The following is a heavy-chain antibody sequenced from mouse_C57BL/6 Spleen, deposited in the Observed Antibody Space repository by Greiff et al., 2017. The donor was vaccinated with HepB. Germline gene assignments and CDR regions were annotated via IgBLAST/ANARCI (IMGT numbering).Heavy chain of an antibody. Sequence: VQLQQSGAELARPGASVKLSCKASGYTFTSYGISWVKQRTGQGLEWIGEIYPRSGNTYYNEKFKGKATLTADKSSSTAYMELRSLTSEDSAVYFCASPTDGGFDYWGQGTTLTVSS. CDR1: GYTFTSYG. CDR2: IYPRSGNT. V-gene: IGHV1-81*01. D-gene: IGHD1-1*01. CDR3: ASPTDGGFDY. J-gene: IGHJ2*01.